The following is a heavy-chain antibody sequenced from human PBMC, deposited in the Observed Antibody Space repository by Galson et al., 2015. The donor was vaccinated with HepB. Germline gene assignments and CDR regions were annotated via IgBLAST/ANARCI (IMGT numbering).Heavy chain of an antibody. CDR2: ISSSSSYI. CDR1: GFTFSSYS. V-gene: IGHV3-21*01. CDR3: ARGADTAMVWIVDY. J-gene: IGHJ4*02. D-gene: IGHD5-18*01. Sequence: SLRLSCAASGFTFSSYSMNWVRQAPGKGLEWVSSISSSSSYIYYADSVKGRFTISRDNAKNSLYLQMNSLRAEDTAVYYCARGADTAMVWIVDYWGQGTLVTVSS.